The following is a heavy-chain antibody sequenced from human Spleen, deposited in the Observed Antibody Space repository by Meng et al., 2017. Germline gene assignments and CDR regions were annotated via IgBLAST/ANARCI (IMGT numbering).Heavy chain of an antibody. D-gene: IGHD6-25*01. J-gene: IGHJ5*02. CDR1: GGAISTSGYY. CDR3: VRSSAWVRTGFDP. CDR2: IGHSGIT. V-gene: IGHV4-39*01. Sequence: PQLQGSGPGLGKPSEALSLTCSVSGGAISTSGYYWGWIRQPPGKGLEWIGSIGHSGITYYTPSLKSRVTVSTDTSRNQFFLWLTSVTAADTAVYYCVRSSAWVRTGFDPWGQGTLVTVSS.